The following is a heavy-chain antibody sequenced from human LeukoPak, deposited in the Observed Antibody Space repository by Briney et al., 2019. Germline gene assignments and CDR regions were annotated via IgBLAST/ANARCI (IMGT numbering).Heavy chain of an antibody. J-gene: IGHJ4*02. CDR2: IRYDGSNK. Sequence: PGGSLRLSCAASGFTFSSYGIHRVHQAPGKGLEWVAFIRYDGSNKYYADSVKGRFTISRDNSKNTLYLQMNSLRAEDTAVYYCATEYCTNGVCRRYYFDYWGQGTLVTVSS. CDR1: GFTFSSYG. V-gene: IGHV3-30*02. CDR3: ATEYCTNGVCRRYYFDY. D-gene: IGHD2-8*01.